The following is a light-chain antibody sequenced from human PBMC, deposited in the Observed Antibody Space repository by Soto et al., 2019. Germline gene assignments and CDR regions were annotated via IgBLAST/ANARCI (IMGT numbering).Light chain of an antibody. J-gene: IGLJ3*02. CDR3: SSFTSSNTWV. V-gene: IGLV2-14*01. CDR1: SSDVGGYNY. Sequence: QSALTQPASVSGSPGQSITISCTGTSSDVGGYNYVSWYQQHPGKAPKLRIYEVSNRPSGVSNRFFGSKSGNTASLTISGLQTEDEADYYCSSFTSSNTWVFGGGTKLTVL. CDR2: EVS.